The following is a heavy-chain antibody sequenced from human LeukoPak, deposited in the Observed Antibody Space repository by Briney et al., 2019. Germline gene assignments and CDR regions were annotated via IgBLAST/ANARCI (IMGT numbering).Heavy chain of an antibody. CDR3: ARVPIAVDGPRNYWYFDL. J-gene: IGHJ2*01. Sequence: PSETLSLTCTVSGGSISSYYWSWIRQPPGKGLEWIGYIYYSGSTNYNPSLKSRVTISVDTSKNQFSLKLSSVTAADTAVYYCARVPIAVDGPRNYWYFDLWGRGTLVTVSS. CDR2: IYYSGST. CDR1: GGSISSYY. D-gene: IGHD6-19*01. V-gene: IGHV4-59*08.